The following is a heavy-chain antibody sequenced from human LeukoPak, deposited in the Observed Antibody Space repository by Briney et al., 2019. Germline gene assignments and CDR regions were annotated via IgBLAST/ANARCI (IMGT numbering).Heavy chain of an antibody. Sequence: SETLSLTCAVSGYSISSGYYWGWTRQPPGKGLEWIGSIYHSGSTYYNPSLKSRVTISVDTSKNQFSLKLSSVTAADTAVYYCARLINTAMVPDAFDIWGQGTMVTVSS. CDR1: GYSISSGYY. D-gene: IGHD5-18*01. J-gene: IGHJ3*02. V-gene: IGHV4-38-2*01. CDR2: IYHSGST. CDR3: ARLINTAMVPDAFDI.